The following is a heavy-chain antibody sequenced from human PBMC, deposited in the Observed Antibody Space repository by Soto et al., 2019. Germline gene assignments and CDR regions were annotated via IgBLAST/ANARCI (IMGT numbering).Heavy chain of an antibody. CDR2: INAGNGNT. Sequence: ASVKVSCKASGYTFTSYAMHWVRQAPGQRLEWMGWINAGNGNTKYSQKFQGRVTITRDTSASTAYMELSSLRSEDTAVYYCAREAIFGVANDYWGQGTLVTVSS. V-gene: IGHV1-3*01. D-gene: IGHD3-3*01. CDR1: GYTFTSYA. CDR3: AREAIFGVANDY. J-gene: IGHJ4*02.